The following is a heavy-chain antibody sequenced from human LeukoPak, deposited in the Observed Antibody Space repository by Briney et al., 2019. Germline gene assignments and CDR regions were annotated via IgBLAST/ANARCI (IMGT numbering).Heavy chain of an antibody. CDR1: GYTFTGYY. CDR2: INPNSGGT. V-gene: IGHV1-2*02. CDR3: ARDSVDTIFGVVIFGFDY. D-gene: IGHD3-3*01. J-gene: IGHJ4*02. Sequence: ASVKVSCKASGYTFTGYYMHRVRQAPGQGLEWMGWINPNSGGTNYAQKFQGRVTMTRDTSISTAYMELSRLRSDDTAVYYCARDSVDTIFGVVIFGFDYWGQGTLVTVSS.